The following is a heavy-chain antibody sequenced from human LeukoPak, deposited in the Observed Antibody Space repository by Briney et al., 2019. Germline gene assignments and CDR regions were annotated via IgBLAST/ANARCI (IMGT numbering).Heavy chain of an antibody. CDR1: GGSLSGNY. D-gene: IGHD3-16*01. J-gene: IGHJ4*02. CDR2: GTHDGVT. Sequence: SETLSLTCAVHGGSLSGNYWSWIRQPPGKGLQWIGQGTHDGVTTYNPSLKSRVTISVDTPRNQVSLKVTSLTAADTAVYYCARSLNILDYWGQGTLVTVSS. CDR3: ARSLNILDY. V-gene: IGHV4-34*01.